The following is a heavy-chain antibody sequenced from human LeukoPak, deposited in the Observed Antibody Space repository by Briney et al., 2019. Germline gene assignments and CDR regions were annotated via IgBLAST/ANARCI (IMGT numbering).Heavy chain of an antibody. J-gene: IGHJ4*02. V-gene: IGHV4-38-2*02. D-gene: IGHD5-18*01. CDR3: ARGRYTYGGAVGDYFDY. Sequence: PSETLSLTCTVSGYSISSGYYWGWIRQPPGKWLEWIGSIYHSGSTYYNPSLKSRVTISVDTSKNQFSLKLSSVTAADTAVYYCARGRYTYGGAVGDYFDYWGQGTLVTVSS. CDR2: IYHSGST. CDR1: GYSISSGYY.